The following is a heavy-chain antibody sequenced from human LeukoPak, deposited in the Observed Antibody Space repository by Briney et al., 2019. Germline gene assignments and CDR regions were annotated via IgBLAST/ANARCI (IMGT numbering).Heavy chain of an antibody. V-gene: IGHV4-34*01. CDR2: INHSGST. Sequence: PSETLSLTCAVYGGSFSGYYWSWIRQPPGKGLEWIGEINHSGSTNYNPSLKSRVTTSVDTSKNQFSLKVSSVTAADTAVYYCARAEHIVVVTRGLYFDYWGQGTLVTVSS. D-gene: IGHD2-21*02. CDR3: ARAEHIVVVTRGLYFDY. J-gene: IGHJ4*02. CDR1: GGSFSGYY.